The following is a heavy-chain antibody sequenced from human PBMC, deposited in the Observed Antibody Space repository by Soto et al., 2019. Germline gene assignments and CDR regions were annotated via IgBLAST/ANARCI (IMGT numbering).Heavy chain of an antibody. CDR2: IYRSGSA. CDR1: GGSINSGGYS. J-gene: IGHJ6*02. D-gene: IGHD3-10*01. V-gene: IGHV4-30-2*01. Sequence: QLQLQESGSGLVKPSQKLSLPCTVSGGSINSGGYSWSWIRQPPGKGLEWIGYIYRSGSAYYSPSLQNRVTISVDTSKNHFSLNLTSVTAADTAVYYCAVSGRGGLDVWCQGTTVTVAS. CDR3: AVSGRGGLDV.